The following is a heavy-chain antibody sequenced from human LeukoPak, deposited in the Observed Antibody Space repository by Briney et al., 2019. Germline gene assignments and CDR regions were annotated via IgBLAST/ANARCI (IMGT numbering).Heavy chain of an antibody. CDR3: ARDEWTVTTHYFDH. CDR2: ISSSGSTI. D-gene: IGHD4-17*01. J-gene: IGHJ4*02. V-gene: IGHV3-48*03. CDR1: GFTFSSYE. Sequence: PGGSLRLSCAASGFTFSSYEMNWVRQAPGKGLEWVSYISSSGSTIYYADSVKGRFTISRDNAKNSLYLQMNGLRAEDTAVYYCARDEWTVTTHYFDHWGQGTLVTVSS.